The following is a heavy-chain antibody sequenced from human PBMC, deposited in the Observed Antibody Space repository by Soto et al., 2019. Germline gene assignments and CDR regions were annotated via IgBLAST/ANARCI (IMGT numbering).Heavy chain of an antibody. V-gene: IGHV4-61*01. CDR3: ARESAIVATILDY. Sequence: SETLSLTCTVSGCYVSSGSYYWSWIRQPPGKGLEWIGYIYYSGSTNYNPSLKSRVTISVDTSKNQFSLKLSSVTAADTAVYYCARESAIVATILDYWGQGTLVTVSS. D-gene: IGHD5-12*01. J-gene: IGHJ4*02. CDR1: GCYVSSGSYY. CDR2: IYYSGST.